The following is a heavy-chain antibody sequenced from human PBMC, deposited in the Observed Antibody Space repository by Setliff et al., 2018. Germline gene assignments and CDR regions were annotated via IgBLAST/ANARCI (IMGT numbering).Heavy chain of an antibody. CDR1: GGSFNVYF. Sequence: TLSLPCAVYGGSFNVYFWSWIRQPPGKGLEWIGEISHSGSTNYNPSLKSRVTMSVDKSKNQFSLKLRSVTAADAAVYFCARVGGLLVATMPFDYWGQGTLVTVSS. V-gene: IGHV4-34*01. D-gene: IGHD5-12*01. CDR3: ARVGGLLVATMPFDY. CDR2: ISHSGST. J-gene: IGHJ4*02.